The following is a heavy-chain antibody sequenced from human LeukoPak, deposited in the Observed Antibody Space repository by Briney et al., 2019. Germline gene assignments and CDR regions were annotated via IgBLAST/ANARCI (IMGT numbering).Heavy chain of an antibody. CDR2: LSDAGVRI. CDR1: GITFRNYG. Sequence: GSLRLSCLASGITFRNYGMSWVRPAPGKGLEWVSGLSDAGVRIFYSDSVKGRFTISRDNSKNTLYLQMDSLRAEDTAVYYCANTHCDSSPIVWNFWGQGTLVTVSS. CDR3: ANTHCDSSPIVWNF. J-gene: IGHJ4*02. V-gene: IGHV3-23*01. D-gene: IGHD6-6*01.